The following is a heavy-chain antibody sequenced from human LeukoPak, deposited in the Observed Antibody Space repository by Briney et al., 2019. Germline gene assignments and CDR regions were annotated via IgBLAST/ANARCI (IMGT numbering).Heavy chain of an antibody. D-gene: IGHD3-10*01. Sequence: SVKVSCKASGGTFSSYAISWVRQAPGQGLEWMGRIIPILGIANYAQKFQGRVTITADKSTSTAYMELSSLRSEDTAVYYCAWTQPSGSYDYWGQGTLVTVSS. CDR1: GGTFSSYA. CDR3: AWTQPSGSYDY. CDR2: IIPILGIA. V-gene: IGHV1-69*04. J-gene: IGHJ4*02.